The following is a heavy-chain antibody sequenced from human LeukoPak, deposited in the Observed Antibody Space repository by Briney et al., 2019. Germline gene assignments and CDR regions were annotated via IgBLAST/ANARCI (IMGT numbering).Heavy chain of an antibody. V-gene: IGHV1-8*01. D-gene: IGHD6-19*01. J-gene: IGHJ1*01. Sequence: ASVKVSRKASGYTFSSYDINSGRQGPGQGVERMGWIKHNIGNTGYAQKFPGRLNMTTNTSIDTAYMELSRLRSDDTAVYYCARRVGSGWPVQHWGQGTLVTVSS. CDR3: ARRVGSGWPVQH. CDR1: GYTFSSYD. CDR2: IKHNIGNT.